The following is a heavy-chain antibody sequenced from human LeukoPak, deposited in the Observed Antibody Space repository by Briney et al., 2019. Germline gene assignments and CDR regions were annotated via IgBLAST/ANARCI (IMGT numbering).Heavy chain of an antibody. D-gene: IGHD3-3*01. V-gene: IGHV4-61*01. CDR1: GGSINTPNYY. CDR3: ARFLEWLSHDY. J-gene: IGHJ4*02. CDR2: IYYSGST. Sequence: SETLSLTCTVSGGSINTPNYYWSWIRQPPGKGLEWIGYIYYSGSTNYNPSLKSRVTISVDTSKNQFSLKLSSVTAADTAVYYCARFLEWLSHDYWGQGTLVTVSS.